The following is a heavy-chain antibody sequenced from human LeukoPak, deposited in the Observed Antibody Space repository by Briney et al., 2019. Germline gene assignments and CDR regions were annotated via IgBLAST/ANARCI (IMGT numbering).Heavy chain of an antibody. V-gene: IGHV1-2*02. J-gene: IGHJ6*02. Sequence: ASVKVSCKASGYTFTGYYMHWVRQAPGQGLEWMGWINPSSGGTNYAQKFQGRVAMTRDTSISTAYMELSRLRSDDTAVYYCARVYCGGDCYYYYYGMDVWGQGTTVTVSS. D-gene: IGHD2-21*02. CDR1: GYTFTGYY. CDR3: ARVYCGGDCYYYYYGMDV. CDR2: INPSSGGT.